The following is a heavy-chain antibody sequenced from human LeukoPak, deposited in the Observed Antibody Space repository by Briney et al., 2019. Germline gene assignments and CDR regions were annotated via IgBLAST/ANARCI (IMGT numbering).Heavy chain of an antibody. D-gene: IGHD1-26*01. J-gene: IGHJ4*02. CDR2: IQQDGNEQ. V-gene: IGHV3-7*01. CDR1: GFSFSTHW. CDR3: ARDKVVGATYFDY. Sequence: GGSLRLSCAAPGFSFSTHWMSWVRQAPGKGLEWVANIQQDGNEQNYVDSVKGRFTISRDNAENSLYLQMNSLRAEDTALYYCARDKVVGATYFDYWGQGALVTVSS.